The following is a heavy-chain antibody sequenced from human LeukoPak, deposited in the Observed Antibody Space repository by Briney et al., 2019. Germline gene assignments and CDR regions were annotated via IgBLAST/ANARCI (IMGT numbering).Heavy chain of an antibody. J-gene: IGHJ5*02. CDR1: GFDLNTYE. CDR3: ARGDPHADL. Sequence: GGSLRLSCAASGFDLNTYEMNWVLQAPGKGLEWIADITISGHTKNYADSVKGRFTISRDNAGTSLYLQMSSLTVEDTGVYYCARGDPHADLWGQGTLVTVSS. CDR2: ITISGHTK. V-gene: IGHV3-48*03.